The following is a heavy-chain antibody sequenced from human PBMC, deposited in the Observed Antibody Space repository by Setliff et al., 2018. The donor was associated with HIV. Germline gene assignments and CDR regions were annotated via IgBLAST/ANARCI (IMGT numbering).Heavy chain of an antibody. CDR2: VYYRAKTGATT. D-gene: IGHD3-3*01. J-gene: IGHJ4*02. CDR3: ARDVAPPLAGDVWSGNGL. V-gene: IGHV4-59*11. Sequence: SETLSLTCSVSGGPIRSHYWSWIRQAPGKGLQWIGNVYYRAKTGATTDHNPSLRSRIPISLDVSKNQLSLRLRSVTAADTAIYYCARDVAPPLAGDVWSGNGLWGQGTQVTVSS. CDR1: GGPIRSHY.